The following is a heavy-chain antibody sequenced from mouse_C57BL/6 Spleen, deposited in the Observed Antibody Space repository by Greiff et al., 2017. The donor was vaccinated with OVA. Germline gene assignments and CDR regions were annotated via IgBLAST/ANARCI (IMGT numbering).Heavy chain of an antibody. J-gene: IGHJ3*01. CDR1: GFNLTDDY. V-gene: IGHV14-4*01. CDR3: TTLLLRGCAY. Sequence: VQLQQSGAELVRPGASVKLSCTASGFNLTDDYMHWVKQRPAPGLEWIGWIDPENGDTEYASKFQGKATITADTSSNTAYLQLSSLTSEDTAVDYCTTLLLRGCAYRGQGTLVTVSA. D-gene: IGHD1-1*01. CDR2: IDPENGDT.